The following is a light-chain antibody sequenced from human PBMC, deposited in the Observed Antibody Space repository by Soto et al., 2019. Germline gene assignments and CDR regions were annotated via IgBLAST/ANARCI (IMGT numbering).Light chain of an antibody. CDR1: QHISEY. CDR3: QQYENFPRT. V-gene: IGKV1-33*01. Sequence: DIQMTQSPSSLSASVGDRVTITCQASQHISEYLNWYQYKLGKAPKLLITDASNLKTGVPSRFSGSGSGTEYTFTINSLQPEDIATYYCQQYENFPRTFGGGTKVDSK. CDR2: DAS. J-gene: IGKJ4*01.